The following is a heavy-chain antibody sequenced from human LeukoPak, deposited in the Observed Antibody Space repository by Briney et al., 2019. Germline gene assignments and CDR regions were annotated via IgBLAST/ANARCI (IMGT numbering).Heavy chain of an antibody. V-gene: IGHV3-53*01. CDR3: ARTYSSGWYFDY. CDR1: GFSVSKNY. D-gene: IGHD6-19*01. Sequence: GGSLRLSCAASGFSVSKNYMNWVRQAPGKGLEWVSVIYSGGSTYHADSVKGRFTISRDNSKNTLYLHMNRLRAEDTAVYYCARTYSSGWYFDYWGQGTLVTVSS. CDR2: IYSGGST. J-gene: IGHJ4*02.